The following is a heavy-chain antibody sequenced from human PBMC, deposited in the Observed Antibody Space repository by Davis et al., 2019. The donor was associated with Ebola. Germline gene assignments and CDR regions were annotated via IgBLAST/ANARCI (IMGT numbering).Heavy chain of an antibody. V-gene: IGHV1-46*01. Sequence: ASVKVSCKASGYTFTSYYMHWVRQAPGQGLEWMGIINPSGGSTSYAQKFQGRVTMTRDTSTSTAYMEVGSLRPDDTAVYYCARAQFPTTSDHWGQGTLVTVSS. CDR2: INPSGGST. D-gene: IGHD1-1*01. CDR3: ARAQFPTTSDH. J-gene: IGHJ4*02. CDR1: GYTFTSYY.